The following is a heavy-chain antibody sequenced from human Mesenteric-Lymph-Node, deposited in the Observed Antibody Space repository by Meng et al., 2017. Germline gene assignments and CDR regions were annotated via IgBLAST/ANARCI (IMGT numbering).Heavy chain of an antibody. Sequence: EVRLVETGGGLIQPGGSLSLACAASGFPVSANYMTWVRQPPGKGLEWVSVIYSAGSTQYADSVMGRFTISRDNSKNTLFLQMNSLRAEDTAVYHCARGGAVPGFDYWGQGILVTVSS. CDR2: IYSAGST. CDR3: ARGGAVPGFDY. D-gene: IGHD6-19*01. J-gene: IGHJ4*02. V-gene: IGHV3-53*02. CDR1: GFPVSANY.